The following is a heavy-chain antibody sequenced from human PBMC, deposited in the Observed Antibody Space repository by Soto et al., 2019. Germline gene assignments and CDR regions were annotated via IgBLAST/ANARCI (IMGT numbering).Heavy chain of an antibody. CDR2: ISTTGNDM. D-gene: IGHD2-2*01. J-gene: IGHJ4*02. CDR1: GFSFSDYG. CDR3: VCTSTSYFGY. Sequence: GASLRLSCTASGFSFSDYGMNWVRQAPGKGLEWIESISTTGNDMFYADSAKGRFTISRDNAKNLVFLQMNSLRIEDTALYFCVCTSTSYFGYWGQGNPVTVP. V-gene: IGHV3-48*03.